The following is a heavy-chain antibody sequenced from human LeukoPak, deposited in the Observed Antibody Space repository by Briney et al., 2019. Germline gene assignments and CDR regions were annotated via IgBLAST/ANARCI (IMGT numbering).Heavy chain of an antibody. Sequence: SETLSLTCIVSGASISSASYYWSWIRQPPGKRLEWIGYIYYSGSTNYNLSLKSRLTISLDTSKNQFSLNLSSVTAADTAVYYCARVIGAAPYYFDYWGQGTLVTVSS. D-gene: IGHD2/OR15-2a*01. J-gene: IGHJ4*02. CDR1: GASISSASYY. V-gene: IGHV4-61*01. CDR2: IYYSGST. CDR3: ARVIGAAPYYFDY.